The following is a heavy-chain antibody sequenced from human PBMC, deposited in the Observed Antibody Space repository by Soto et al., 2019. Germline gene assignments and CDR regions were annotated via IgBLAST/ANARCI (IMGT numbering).Heavy chain of an antibody. CDR2: IKSRDYGGTA. D-gene: IGHD5-12*01. CDR1: GFNFGDYA. Sequence: DVQLVESGGGLVQPGRSLRLSCGGSGFNFGDYAVSWVRQAPGRGLQWVGFIKSRDYGGTADYAASVEGRVTISRDDSKSIAYLLMNSLKSEDTAVYYCTIQVVPTIQGFNYWGQGTLVTVSS. J-gene: IGHJ4*02. V-gene: IGHV3-49*04. CDR3: TIQVVPTIQGFNY.